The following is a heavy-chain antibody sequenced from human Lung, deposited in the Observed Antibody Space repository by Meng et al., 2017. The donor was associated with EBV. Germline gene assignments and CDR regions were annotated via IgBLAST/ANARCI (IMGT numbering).Heavy chain of an antibody. J-gene: IGHJ4*02. D-gene: IGHD1-20*01. V-gene: IGHV4-4*02. CDR3: ARAPGNWNFDS. CDR2: IYHNENT. Sequence: VQLQEAGPGLVKPSGTLSLTCTVSSASISSNNYWTWVRQSPGKGLEWIGEIYHNENTNYNPSLMSRVTMSLDKSKNHFSLNLRSVTAADTGVYFCARAPGNWNFDSWGQGTLVTVSS. CDR1: SASISSNNY.